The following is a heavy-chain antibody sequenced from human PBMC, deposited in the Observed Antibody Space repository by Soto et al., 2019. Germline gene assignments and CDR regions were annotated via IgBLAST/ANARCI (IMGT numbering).Heavy chain of an antibody. V-gene: IGHV1-8*01. J-gene: IGHJ4*02. D-gene: IGHD6-19*01. CDR1: GYTFTSYD. CDR2: MNPNSGNT. Sequence: ASVKVSCKASGYTFTSYDINWVRQATGQGLKWMGWMNPNSGNTGYAQKFQGRVTMTRNTSISTAYMELCSLRSEDTGVYYCARGLVRRLRSGWAGGNYWGQGTLVTVSS. CDR3: ARGLVRRLRSGWAGGNY.